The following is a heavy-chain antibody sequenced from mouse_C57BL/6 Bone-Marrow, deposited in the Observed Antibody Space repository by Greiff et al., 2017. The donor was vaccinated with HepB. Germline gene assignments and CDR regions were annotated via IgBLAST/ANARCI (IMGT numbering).Heavy chain of an antibody. Sequence: QVQLQQSGAELVKPGASVKLSCKASGYTFTSYWMHWVKQRPGRGLEWIGRFDPNSGGTKYNEKFKSKATLTVDKPSSTAYMQLSSLTSEDSAVYYCARGGDYYGYSWTWGAMDYWGQGTSVTVSS. V-gene: IGHV1-72*01. CDR1: GYTFTSYW. CDR3: ARGGDYYGYSWTWGAMDY. J-gene: IGHJ4*01. CDR2: FDPNSGGT. D-gene: IGHD2-2*01.